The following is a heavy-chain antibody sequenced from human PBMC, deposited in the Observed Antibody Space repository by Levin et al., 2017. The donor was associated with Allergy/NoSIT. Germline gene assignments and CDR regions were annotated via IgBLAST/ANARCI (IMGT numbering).Heavy chain of an antibody. CDR1: GGSFSGYY. J-gene: IGHJ5*02. CDR2: INHSGST. V-gene: IGHV4-34*01. CDR3: ASHKYGWLQPFRP. D-gene: IGHD5-24*01. Sequence: SETLSLTCAVYGGSFSGYYWSWIRQPPGKGLEWIGEINHSGSTNYNPSLKSRVTISVDTSKNQFSLKLSSVTAADTAVYYCASHKYGWLQPFRPWGQGTLVTVSS.